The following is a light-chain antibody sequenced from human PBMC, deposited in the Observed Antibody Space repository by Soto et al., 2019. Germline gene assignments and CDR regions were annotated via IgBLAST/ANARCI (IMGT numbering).Light chain of an antibody. V-gene: IGKV3-20*01. CDR3: QQYGSSPPFT. Sequence: SVLTQSPGTLSLTPGERATLSCRASQSVSSSYLAWYQQKPGQAPRLLIYGASSRATGIPDRFSGSGSGTDFTLTISRLEPEDSAVYYCQQYGSSPPFTFGPGTRADIK. CDR2: GAS. J-gene: IGKJ3*01. CDR1: QSVSSSY.